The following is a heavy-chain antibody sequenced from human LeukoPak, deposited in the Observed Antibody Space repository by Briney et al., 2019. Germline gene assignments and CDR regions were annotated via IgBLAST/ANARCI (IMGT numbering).Heavy chain of an antibody. CDR2: ITDNGNTT. CDR3: ARAHYYYYMDV. Sequence: PGGSLRLSCAASGFTFSSYAMNWVRLSAGKGLEWVSAITDNGNTTYYADSVQGRFTISRDNSKNTLYLQMNSLRAEDTAVYYCARAHYYYYMDVWGKGTTVTVSS. J-gene: IGHJ6*03. CDR1: GFTFSSYA. V-gene: IGHV3-23*05.